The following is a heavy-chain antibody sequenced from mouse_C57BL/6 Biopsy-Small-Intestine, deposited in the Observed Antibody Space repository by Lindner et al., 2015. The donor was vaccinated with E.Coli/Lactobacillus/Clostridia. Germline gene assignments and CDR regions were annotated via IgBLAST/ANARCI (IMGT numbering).Heavy chain of an antibody. CDR2: INPNNGVT. J-gene: IGHJ4*01. CDR3: ARFYYDTTEGKY. Sequence: SVKVSCKASGYTFTAYNFHWVRQAPGQGLEWMGWINPNNGVTKYAQKFQGRVTMTSDTSLSTVYMELSGLNSDDTAVYFCARFYYDTTEGKYWGQGTLITVSS. D-gene: IGHD1-1*01. V-gene: IGHV1-18*01. CDR1: GYTFTAYN.